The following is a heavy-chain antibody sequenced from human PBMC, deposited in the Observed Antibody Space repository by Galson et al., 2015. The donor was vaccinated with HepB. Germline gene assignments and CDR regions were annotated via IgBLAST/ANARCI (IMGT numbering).Heavy chain of an antibody. Sequence: LSLTCAVYGGSFSGYYWSWIRQPPGKGLEWIGEINHSGSTNYNPSLKSRVTISVDTSKNQFSLKLSSVTAADTAVYYCARVVGGRSYYFDYWGQGTLVTVSS. V-gene: IGHV4-34*01. D-gene: IGHD1-26*01. CDR2: INHSGST. CDR3: ARVVGGRSYYFDY. J-gene: IGHJ4*02. CDR1: GGSFSGYY.